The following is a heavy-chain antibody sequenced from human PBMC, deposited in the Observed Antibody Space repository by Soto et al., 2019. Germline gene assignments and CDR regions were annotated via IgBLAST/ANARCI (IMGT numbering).Heavy chain of an antibody. CDR3: ATSLWFGTQVEL. J-gene: IGHJ5*02. Sequence: QVQLQQWGAGLLKPSETLSLSCAVYGGYFNDNYYTWFRQPPGKGLEWIGEISRSGTTKYIPSLKSRASVSFDTPKTQVSLKVTSVTAADTAVYYCATSLWFGTQVELWGQGALVTVSS. V-gene: IGHV4-34*01. CDR2: ISRSGTT. D-gene: IGHD3-10*01. CDR1: GGYFNDNY.